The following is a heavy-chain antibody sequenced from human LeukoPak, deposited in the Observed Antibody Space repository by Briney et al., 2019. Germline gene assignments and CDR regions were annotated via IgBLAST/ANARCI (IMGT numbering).Heavy chain of an antibody. J-gene: IGHJ4*02. Sequence: ASVKVSCKASGGTFSSYAISWVRPAPGQGLEWMGGIIPIFGTAHYAQKFQGRVTITADESTRTAYMELSSLRSEDTAVYYCARVGRYCSSTSCYELGYYFDYWGQGTLVTVSS. CDR3: ARVGRYCSSTSCYELGYYFDY. CDR2: IIPIFGTA. D-gene: IGHD2-2*01. V-gene: IGHV1-69*13. CDR1: GGTFSSYA.